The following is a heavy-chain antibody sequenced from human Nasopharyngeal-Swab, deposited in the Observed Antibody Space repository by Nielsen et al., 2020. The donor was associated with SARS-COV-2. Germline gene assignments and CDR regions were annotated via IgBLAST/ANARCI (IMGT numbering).Heavy chain of an antibody. J-gene: IGHJ6*02. Sequence: ASVKVSCKASGYIFTGYYMHWVRQAPGQGLEWMGWINPNSGGTNYAQKFQGRVTMTRDTSISTAYMELSRLRSDDTAVYYCARSYSSSWYDSYYYYYGMDVWGQGTTVTVSS. CDR3: ARSYSSSWYDSYYYYYGMDV. CDR1: GYIFTGYY. V-gene: IGHV1-2*02. CDR2: INPNSGGT. D-gene: IGHD6-13*01.